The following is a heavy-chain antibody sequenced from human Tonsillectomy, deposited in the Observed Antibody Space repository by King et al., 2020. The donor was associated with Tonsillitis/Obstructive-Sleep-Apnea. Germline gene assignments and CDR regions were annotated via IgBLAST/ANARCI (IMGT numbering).Heavy chain of an antibody. V-gene: IGHV3-7*01. CDR2: IKQDGSEK. CDR3: ARHYFDNKSGAFDI. Sequence: EVQLVQSGGDLVQPGGSLRLSCAASGFTFSNYWMSWVRQAPGKGLEWVANIKQDGSEKYYVDSVKGRLTISRDNAKNSLYLQMNSLRAEDTAVYYCARHYFDNKSGAFDIWGQGTMVTVSS. CDR1: GFTFSNYW. D-gene: IGHD3-22*01. J-gene: IGHJ3*02.